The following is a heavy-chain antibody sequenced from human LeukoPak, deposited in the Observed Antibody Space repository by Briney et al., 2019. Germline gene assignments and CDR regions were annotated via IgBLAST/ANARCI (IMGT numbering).Heavy chain of an antibody. V-gene: IGHV4-39*01. D-gene: IGHD6-13*01. CDR2: IYYNGST. CDR1: GGSISSSSYY. J-gene: IGHJ5*02. CDR3: ARHDKQQLVSNWFDP. Sequence: SETLSLTCTVSGGSISSSSYYWGWIRQPPGKGLEWIGSIYYNGSTYYNPSLKSRVTISVDTSKNQFSLKLSSVTAADTAVYYCARHDKQQLVSNWFDPWGQGTLVTVSS.